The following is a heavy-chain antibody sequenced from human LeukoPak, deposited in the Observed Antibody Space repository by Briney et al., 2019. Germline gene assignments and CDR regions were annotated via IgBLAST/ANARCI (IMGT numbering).Heavy chain of an antibody. J-gene: IGHJ5*02. V-gene: IGHV3-23*01. CDR2: ISGSGGGT. Sequence: PGGSLRLSCAASGLTVTNAWMNWVRQAPGKGLEWVSGISGSGGGTYYADSVKGRFTISRDNSKKTLYLQLNSLRAEDTAVYYCAKGPPLNWFDPWGQGTLVTVSS. CDR3: AKGPPLNWFDP. CDR1: GLTVTNAW.